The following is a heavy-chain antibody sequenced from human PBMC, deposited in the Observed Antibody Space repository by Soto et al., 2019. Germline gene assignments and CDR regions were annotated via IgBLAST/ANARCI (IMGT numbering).Heavy chain of an antibody. Sequence: QVQLVQSGAEVKKPGSSVKVSCKASGGTFSSYAISWVRQAPGQGLEWMGGIIPIFGTANYAQKFQGRVTITADKPTSTAYMELSSLRSEDTAVYYCARERRSIAAAGTPFDYWGQGTLVTVSS. CDR1: GGTFSSYA. CDR2: IIPIFGTA. CDR3: ARERRSIAAAGTPFDY. J-gene: IGHJ4*02. V-gene: IGHV1-69*06. D-gene: IGHD6-13*01.